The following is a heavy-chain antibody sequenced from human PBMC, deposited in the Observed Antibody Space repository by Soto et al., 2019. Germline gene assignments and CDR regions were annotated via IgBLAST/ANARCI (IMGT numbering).Heavy chain of an antibody. CDR3: VAGQYFFGY. J-gene: IGHJ4*02. Sequence: GGALRLSCAAPGFTFSSFGMQWVRQGPGKGLEWVAVISYDGSNKYYADSVKDRFTISRDNSKSTLYLQMNSLRADDTAVYYCVAGQYFFGYCGQGTLVTVSS. D-gene: IGHD6-19*01. CDR1: GFTFSSFG. CDR2: ISYDGSNK. V-gene: IGHV3-30*03.